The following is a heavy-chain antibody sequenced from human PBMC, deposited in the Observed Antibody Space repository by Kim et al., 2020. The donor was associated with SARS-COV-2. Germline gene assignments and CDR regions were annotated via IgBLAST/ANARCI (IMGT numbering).Heavy chain of an antibody. J-gene: IGHJ4*02. CDR3: AKVRAAAGIFDY. V-gene: IGHV3-23*01. Sequence: YAASVKCRLTISRDDSKNTRNLQMNSLSAGDTGVYDCAKVRAAAGIFDYWGQGTLVTVSS. D-gene: IGHD6-13*01.